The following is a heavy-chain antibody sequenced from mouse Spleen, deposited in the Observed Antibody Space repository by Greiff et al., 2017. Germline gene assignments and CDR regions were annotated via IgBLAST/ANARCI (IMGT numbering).Heavy chain of an antibody. CDR1: GYSITSGYY. J-gene: IGHJ3*01. CDR2: ISYDGSN. CDR3: ARDDFTTATGAY. Sequence: VQLKESGPGLVKPSQSLSLTCSVTGYSITSGYYWNWIRQFPGNKLEWMGYISYDGSNNYNPSLKNRISITRDTSKNQFFLKLNSVTTEDTATYYCARDDFTTATGAYWGQGTLVTVSA. V-gene: IGHV3-6*01. D-gene: IGHD1-2*01.